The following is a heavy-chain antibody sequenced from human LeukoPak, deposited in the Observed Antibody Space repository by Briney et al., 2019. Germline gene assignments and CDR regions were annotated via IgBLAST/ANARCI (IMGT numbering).Heavy chain of an antibody. CDR2: SRNKDNSYRT. V-gene: IGHV3-72*01. D-gene: IGHD3-22*01. CDR3: ARAGDYYATVDY. J-gene: IGHJ4*02. Sequence: PGGSLRLSCAASGFTSSDHYMDWVRQAPGKGLEWVGRSRNKDNSYRTEYAASVKGRFTISRDDSKNSLFLQMNSLKTEDTAVYYCARAGDYYATVDYWGQGTLVTVSS. CDR1: GFTSSDHY.